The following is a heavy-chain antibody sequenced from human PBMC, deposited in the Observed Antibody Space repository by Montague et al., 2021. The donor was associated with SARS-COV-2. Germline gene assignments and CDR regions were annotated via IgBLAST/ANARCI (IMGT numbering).Heavy chain of an antibody. CDR2: IYYSGST. J-gene: IGHJ3*02. V-gene: IGHV4-39*01. D-gene: IGHD3-22*01. CDR1: GGSISSSSYY. Sequence: SETLTLTCTVSGGSISSSSYYWGWIRQPPGKGLEWIGSIYYSGSTYYNPSLKSRVTISVDTSKNQFSLKLSSVTAADTAVYYCARLAEPGYYYDSSGLRADAFDIWGQGTMVTVSS. CDR3: ARLAEPGYYYDSSGLRADAFDI.